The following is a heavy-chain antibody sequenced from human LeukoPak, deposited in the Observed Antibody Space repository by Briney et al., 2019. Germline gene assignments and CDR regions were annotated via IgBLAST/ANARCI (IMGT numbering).Heavy chain of an antibody. Sequence: PSETLSLTCTVSGGSISSGGYYWSWIRQHPGKGLEWIGYIYYSGSTYYNPSLKSRVTISVDTSKNQFSLKLSSVTAADTAVYYCARDSKPKYCSSTSCYLDSYYFGYWGQGTLVTVSS. V-gene: IGHV4-31*03. D-gene: IGHD2-2*01. CDR1: GGSISSGGYY. CDR2: IYYSGST. J-gene: IGHJ4*02. CDR3: ARDSKPKYCSSTSCYLDSYYFGY.